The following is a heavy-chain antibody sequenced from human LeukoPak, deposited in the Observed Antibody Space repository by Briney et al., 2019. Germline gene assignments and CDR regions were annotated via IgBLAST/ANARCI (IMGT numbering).Heavy chain of an antibody. D-gene: IGHD6-19*01. J-gene: IGHJ4*02. CDR3: ARDRTNSGWPYYFDY. CDR1: GYTFTSYA. V-gene: IGHV1-3*01. Sequence: ASVKVSCKASGYTFTSYAMHWVRQAPGQRLEWMGWINAGNGNTKYSQKFQGRVTITRDTSASTAYMELSSLRSEDTAVYYCARDRTNSGWPYYFDYWGQGTLVTVSS. CDR2: INAGNGNT.